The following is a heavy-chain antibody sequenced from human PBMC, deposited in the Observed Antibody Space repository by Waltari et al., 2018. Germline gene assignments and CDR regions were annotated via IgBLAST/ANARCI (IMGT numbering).Heavy chain of an antibody. Sequence: QVQLVESGGGVVQSGRAVRLSRVASGSAFARYGRHWVRQAPGKALEWVALIWFDGSAKYYADSVKGRFTVSRDNSKNTFYLQLNSLRAEDTAVYYCARDMHSSSSALGWLDPWGQGTLVTVSS. CDR2: IWFDGSAK. J-gene: IGHJ5*02. D-gene: IGHD6-6*01. CDR1: GSAFARYG. V-gene: IGHV3-33*01. CDR3: ARDMHSSSSALGWLDP.